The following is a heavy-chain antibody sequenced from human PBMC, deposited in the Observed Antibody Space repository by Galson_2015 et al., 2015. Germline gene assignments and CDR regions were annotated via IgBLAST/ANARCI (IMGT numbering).Heavy chain of an antibody. CDR2: IYYSGST. CDR3: ARVGRSLMFDP. V-gene: IGHV4-59*01. D-gene: IGHD1-26*01. Sequence: QVQLQESGPGLVKPSETLSLTCTVSGGSISSYYWSWIRQPPGKGLEWIGYIYYSGSTNYNPSLKSRVTISVDTSKNQFSLKLSSVTAADTAVYYCARVGRSLMFDPWGQGTLVTVSS. CDR1: GGSISSYY. J-gene: IGHJ5*02.